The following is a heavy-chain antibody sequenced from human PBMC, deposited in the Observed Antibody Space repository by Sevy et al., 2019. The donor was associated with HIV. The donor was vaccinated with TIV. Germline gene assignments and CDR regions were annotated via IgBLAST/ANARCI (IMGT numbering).Heavy chain of an antibody. CDR2: IKQDGSEK. Sequence: GGSLRLSCAASGFTFSSYWMSRVRQAPGKGLEWVANIKQDGSEKYYVDSVKGRFTISRDNAKNSLYLQMNSLRAEDTAVYYCACGRGAVDARLGDAFDIWGQWTMVTVSS. D-gene: IGHD6-19*01. CDR3: ACGRGAVDARLGDAFDI. J-gene: IGHJ3*02. CDR1: GFTFSSYW. V-gene: IGHV3-7*03.